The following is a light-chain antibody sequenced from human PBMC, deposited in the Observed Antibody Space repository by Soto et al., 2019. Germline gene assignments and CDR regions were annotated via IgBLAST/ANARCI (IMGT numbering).Light chain of an antibody. CDR2: AVT. V-gene: IGLV2-8*01. J-gene: IGLJ1*01. CDR1: SSDVGGYDY. CDR3: SSYAASNIPYV. Sequence: QASLTQPPCASGSPGQSVTISCTGSSSDVGGYDYVSWYQQHPGKAPKLMIYAVTERPSGVPDRFSGSKSGNTASLTVSGLQAEDEADYYCSSYAASNIPYVFGTGTKVTVL.